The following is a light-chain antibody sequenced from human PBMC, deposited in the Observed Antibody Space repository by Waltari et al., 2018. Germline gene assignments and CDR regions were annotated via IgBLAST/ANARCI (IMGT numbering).Light chain of an antibody. J-gene: IGLJ3*02. CDR3: QTWDTGVVV. CDR2: VHSDGRH. V-gene: IGLV4-69*01. CDR1: SGRSSYP. Sequence: QVVLTQSPSASASLGASVKLTCTLSSGRSSYPIAWHQQKPEKGPLYLMKVHSDGRHIKGDGIPDRFPGSSSGAERYLSISSLQSEDEAEYYCQTWDTGVVVFGGGTKLTVL.